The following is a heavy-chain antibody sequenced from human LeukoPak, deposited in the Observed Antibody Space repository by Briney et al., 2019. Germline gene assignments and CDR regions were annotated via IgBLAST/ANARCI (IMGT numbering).Heavy chain of an antibody. V-gene: IGHV3-23*01. J-gene: IGHJ2*01. Sequence: GGSLRLSCAASGFTFSSSAMSWVRQAPGKGLEWVSAISNNGGYTYYADSVQGRFTISRDNSKNTLYLQINSLRVDDTAVYHCAREVLDYEIPYWFFDLWGLGTLVTVSS. CDR3: AREVLDYEIPYWFFDL. D-gene: IGHD4-17*01. CDR2: ISNNGGYT. CDR1: GFTFSSSA.